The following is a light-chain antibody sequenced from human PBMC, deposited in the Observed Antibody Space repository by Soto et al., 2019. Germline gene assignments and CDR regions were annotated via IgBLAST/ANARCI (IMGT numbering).Light chain of an antibody. V-gene: IGKV1-39*01. CDR2: AAS. Sequence: DIQMTQSPSSLSASVGDRVTITCRASQSISSYLNWYQQKPGKAPKLLIHAASSLQSEVPSRFSGGGCVTDFTLTIIGLQPHDLATYCCQARYSTAWTFGLGTKVEIK. J-gene: IGKJ1*01. CDR3: QARYSTAWT. CDR1: QSISSY.